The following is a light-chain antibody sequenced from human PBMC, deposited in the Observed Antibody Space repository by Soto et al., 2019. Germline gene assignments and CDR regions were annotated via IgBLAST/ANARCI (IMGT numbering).Light chain of an antibody. Sequence: DIVMTQSPDSLAVSLGERATINCKSSQSVLYSSNNKNYLAWYQQKPGQPPKLLIYWASTRESGVPDRFSGSGSGTDFTLTISSLQAEDVAVYYCQQDYSTPLTFGGGTKVEIK. V-gene: IGKV4-1*01. CDR1: QSVLYSSNNKNY. CDR2: WAS. CDR3: QQDYSTPLT. J-gene: IGKJ4*01.